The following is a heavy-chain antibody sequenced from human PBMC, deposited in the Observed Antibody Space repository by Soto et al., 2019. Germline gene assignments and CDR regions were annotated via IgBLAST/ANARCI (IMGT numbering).Heavy chain of an antibody. J-gene: IGHJ6*02. V-gene: IGHV1-18*04. CDR1: GYTFTSYG. Sequence: ASVKVSCKASGYTFTSYGISWVRQAPGQGLEWMGWFSAYNGNTNYAQKLQGRVTMTTDTSTSTAYMELRSLRSDDTAVYYCARDGENIVVVLHASDYYGMDVWGQGTTVTVSS. CDR2: FSAYNGNT. CDR3: ARDGENIVVVLHASDYYGMDV. D-gene: IGHD2-15*01.